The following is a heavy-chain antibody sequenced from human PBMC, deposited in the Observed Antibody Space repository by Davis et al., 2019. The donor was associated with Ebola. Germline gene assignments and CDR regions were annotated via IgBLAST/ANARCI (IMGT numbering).Heavy chain of an antibody. CDR3: ARVVGATTSWFDP. J-gene: IGHJ5*02. D-gene: IGHD1-26*01. Sequence: MPGGSLRLSCAVYGGSFSGYYWSWIHQPPGKGLEWIGEINHSGSTNYNPSLKSRVTISVDTSKNQFSLKLSSVTAADTAVYYCARVVGATTSWFDPWGQGTLVTVSS. CDR2: INHSGST. CDR1: GGSFSGYY. V-gene: IGHV4-34*01.